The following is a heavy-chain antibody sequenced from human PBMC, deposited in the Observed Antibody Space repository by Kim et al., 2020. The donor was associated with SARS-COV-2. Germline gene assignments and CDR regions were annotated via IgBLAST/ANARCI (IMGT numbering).Heavy chain of an antibody. Sequence: SETLSLTCAVYGGSFSGYYWSWIRQPPGKGLEWIGEINHSGSTNYNPSLKSRVTISVDTSKNQFSLKLSSVTAADTAVYYCARGPTSDILTHFDYWGQGTLVTVSS. D-gene: IGHD3-9*01. J-gene: IGHJ4*02. CDR3: ARGPTSDILTHFDY. V-gene: IGHV4-34*01. CDR1: GGSFSGYY. CDR2: INHSGST.